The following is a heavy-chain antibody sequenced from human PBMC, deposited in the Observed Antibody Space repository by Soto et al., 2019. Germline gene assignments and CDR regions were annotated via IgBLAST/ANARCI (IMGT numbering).Heavy chain of an antibody. CDR2: IYPADSET. Sequence: PXADQTVTCKTFGYSFTTSWIAWVRQLPGKGLDSMAIIYPADSETKYSPCFQGHVSISFDNSIRTACLQWCSLRASYTTMYYAARLPRDCRGTICYFADHLGPVTLVTASS. V-gene: IGHV5-51*01. D-gene: IGHD2-2*01. CDR1: GYSFTTSW. CDR3: ARLPRDCRGTICYFADH. J-gene: IGHJ4*02.